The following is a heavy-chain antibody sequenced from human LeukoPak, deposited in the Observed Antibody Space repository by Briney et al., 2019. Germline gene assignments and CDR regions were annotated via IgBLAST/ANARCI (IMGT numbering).Heavy chain of an antibody. Sequence: SETLSLTCAVSGYSISSGYYWGWIRQPPGKGLERIGSIYYSWSTYYNPSLKSRVTISVDTSKNHFSLKLSSVTAADTAVYYCARGGCSSTSCYSVWGQGTLVTVSS. V-gene: IGHV4-38-2*01. CDR3: ARGGCSSTSCYSV. CDR1: GYSISSGYY. J-gene: IGHJ4*02. D-gene: IGHD2-2*01. CDR2: IYYSWST.